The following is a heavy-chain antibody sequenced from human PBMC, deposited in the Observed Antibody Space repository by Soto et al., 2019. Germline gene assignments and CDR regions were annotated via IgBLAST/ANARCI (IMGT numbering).Heavy chain of an antibody. CDR2: IKRKMDGGTT. CDR1: GFSFSNAW. J-gene: IGHJ4*02. D-gene: IGHD6-13*01. V-gene: IGHV3-15*07. CDR3: ITDGALRAAAGTGY. Sequence: PGGSLRLSCAASGFSFSNAWMNWVRQAPGKGLEWVGRIKRKMDGGTTDYAAPVKGRFTISRDDSKNTLYMHMNSLKIEDTAVYYCITDGALRAAAGTGYWGQGTLVTVSS.